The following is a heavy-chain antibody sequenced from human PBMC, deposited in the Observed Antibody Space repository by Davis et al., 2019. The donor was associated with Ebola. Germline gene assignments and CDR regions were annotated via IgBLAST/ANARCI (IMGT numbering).Heavy chain of an antibody. CDR3: AAAYCSGGSCYQFDY. Sequence: GESLKISCAASGFTFSSYSMNWVRQAPGKGLEWVSSISSSSSYIYYADSVKGRFTISRDNAKNSLYLQMNSLRDEDTAVYYCAAAYCSGGSCYQFDYWGQGTLVTVSS. J-gene: IGHJ4*02. D-gene: IGHD2-15*01. V-gene: IGHV3-21*01. CDR1: GFTFSSYS. CDR2: ISSSSSYI.